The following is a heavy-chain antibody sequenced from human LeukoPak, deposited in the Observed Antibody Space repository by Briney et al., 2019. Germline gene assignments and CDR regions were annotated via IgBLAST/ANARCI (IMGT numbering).Heavy chain of an antibody. CDR2: INHSGST. CDR3: ARATRVTVTTSIDY. Sequence: SETLSLTCAVYGGSFSGYYWSWIRQPPGKGLEWIGEINHSGSTNYNPSLKSRVTISVDTSKNQFSLKLSSVTAADTAVYYCARATRVTVTTSIDYSGQGTLVPVSS. V-gene: IGHV4-34*01. J-gene: IGHJ4*02. CDR1: GGSFSGYY. D-gene: IGHD4-17*01.